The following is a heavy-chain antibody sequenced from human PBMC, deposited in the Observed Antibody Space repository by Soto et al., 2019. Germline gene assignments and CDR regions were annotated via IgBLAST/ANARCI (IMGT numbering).Heavy chain of an antibody. V-gene: IGHV3-15*01. CDR3: TTVTVVNVHSDY. Sequence: GGSLRLSCVVSGFTFNNAWMSWVRQAPGKGLEWVGRIKSKSEGETTDYAAPVKGRFTISRDDSKKTLYLQMDSLRTGDTAVYYCTTVTVVNVHSDYWGQGTLVTVSS. D-gene: IGHD3-10*02. J-gene: IGHJ4*02. CDR1: GFTFNNAW. CDR2: IKSKSEGETT.